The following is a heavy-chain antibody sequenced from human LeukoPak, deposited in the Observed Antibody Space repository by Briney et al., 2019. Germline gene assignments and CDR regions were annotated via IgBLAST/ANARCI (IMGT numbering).Heavy chain of an antibody. D-gene: IGHD3-22*01. J-gene: IGHJ4*02. Sequence: SETLSLTCTVSGGSISSYCWSWIRQPAGKGLEWIGRIYTSGSTNYNPSLKSRVTMSVDTSKNQFSLKLSSVTAADTAVYYCARVGTYYYDSSGYYYFDYWGQGTLVTVSS. CDR1: GGSISSYC. CDR3: ARVGTYYYDSSGYYYFDY. V-gene: IGHV4-4*07. CDR2: IYTSGST.